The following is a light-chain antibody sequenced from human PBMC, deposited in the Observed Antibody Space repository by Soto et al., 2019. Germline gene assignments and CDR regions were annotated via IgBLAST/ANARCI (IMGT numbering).Light chain of an antibody. Sequence: EIVLTQSPATLSLSPGERVTLSCRASQSVSSYLAWYQQKPGQAPRLLIYDASNRATGIPARFSGSGSGTDFTLTISSLEPEDFAVYYCQQRSNWLFTFGPGTKVDI. J-gene: IGKJ3*01. V-gene: IGKV3-11*01. CDR2: DAS. CDR3: QQRSNWLFT. CDR1: QSVSSY.